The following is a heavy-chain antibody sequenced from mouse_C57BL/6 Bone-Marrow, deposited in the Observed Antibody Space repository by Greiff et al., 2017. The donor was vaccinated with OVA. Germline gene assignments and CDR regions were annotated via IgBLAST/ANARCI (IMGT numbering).Heavy chain of an antibody. V-gene: IGHV1-74*01. Sequence: QVHVKQPGAELVKPGASVKLSCKASGYTFTSYWMHWVKQRPGQGLAWIGRIHPSDSDTNYNQKFKGKATLTVDKSSSTASMPLSSLPSEDSAVYYCGNKGAYYSKGYYAMDYGGQGTSVTVSS. CDR2: IHPSDSDT. CDR3: GNKGAYYSKGYYAMDY. D-gene: IGHD2-5*01. J-gene: IGHJ4*01. CDR1: GYTFTSYW.